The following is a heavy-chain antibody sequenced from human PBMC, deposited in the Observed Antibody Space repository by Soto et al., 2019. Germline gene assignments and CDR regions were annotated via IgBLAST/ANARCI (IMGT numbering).Heavy chain of an antibody. D-gene: IGHD2-2*01. CDR1: GFTFSSYW. Sequence: GGSLRLSCAASGFTFSSYWMSWVRQAPGKGLEWVANIKQDGSEKYYVDSVKGRFTISRDNAKNSLYLQMNSLRAEDTAVYYCAGEGPIVVVPATKTGEYYFDYWGQGTLVTVSS. CDR3: AGEGPIVVVPATKTGEYYFDY. CDR2: IKQDGSEK. J-gene: IGHJ4*02. V-gene: IGHV3-7*01.